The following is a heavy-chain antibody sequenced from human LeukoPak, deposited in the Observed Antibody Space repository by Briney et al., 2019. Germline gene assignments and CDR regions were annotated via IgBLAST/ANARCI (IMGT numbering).Heavy chain of an antibody. CDR2: ISYDGSNK. V-gene: IGHV3-30*04. D-gene: IGHD2-15*01. J-gene: IGHJ6*03. CDR1: GFTFSSYA. Sequence: PGGSLRLSCAASGFTFSSYAMHWVRQAPGKGLEWVAVISYDGSNKYYADSVKGRFTISRDNSKNTLYLQMNSLRAEDTAVYYCAKEGSRARAYYYYYYMDVWGTGTTVTISS. CDR3: AKEGSRARAYYYYYYMDV.